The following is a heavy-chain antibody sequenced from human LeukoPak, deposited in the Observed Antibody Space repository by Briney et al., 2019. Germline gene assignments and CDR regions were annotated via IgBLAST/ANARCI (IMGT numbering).Heavy chain of an antibody. J-gene: IGHJ4*02. CDR1: GGSINSTSYY. Sequence: SETLSLTCTVSGGSINSTSYYWGWIRQPPGKGLEWIGSIYYGGSTYYNPSLKSRVTILVDVDTSKNQFSLKLSSVTAADTAVYYCAGADYDYVWGSYRYQEVGYWGQGTLVTVSS. CDR2: IYYGGST. CDR3: AGADYDYVWGSYRYQEVGY. D-gene: IGHD3-16*02. V-gene: IGHV4-39*07.